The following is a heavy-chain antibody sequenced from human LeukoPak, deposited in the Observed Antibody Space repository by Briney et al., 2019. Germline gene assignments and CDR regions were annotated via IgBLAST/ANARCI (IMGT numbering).Heavy chain of an antibody. CDR1: GGSISSSSYY. CDR2: IYYSGST. J-gene: IGHJ5*02. CDR3: ARETFFDP. Sequence: SETLSLTCTVSGGSISSSSYYWGWIRQPPGKGLEWIGSIYYSGSTYYNPSLKSRVTISVDTSKNQFSLKLSSVTAADTAVYYCARETFFDPWGQGTLVTVSS. V-gene: IGHV4-39*07.